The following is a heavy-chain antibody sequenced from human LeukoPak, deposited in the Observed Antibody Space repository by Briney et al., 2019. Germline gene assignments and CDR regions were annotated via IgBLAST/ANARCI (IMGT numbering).Heavy chain of an antibody. CDR2: IIPIFGAP. V-gene: IGHV1-69*05. CDR3: ARVRPNYYYYYMDV. Sequence: SVKVSCKASGGTFNTYGFSWVRQAPGRGLEWLAMIIPIFGAPNCAQKFQGRVTITTDESASTAYMELSSLTSDDSAVYYCARVRPNYYYYYMDVWGKGTTVTVSS. CDR1: GGTFNTYG. J-gene: IGHJ6*03.